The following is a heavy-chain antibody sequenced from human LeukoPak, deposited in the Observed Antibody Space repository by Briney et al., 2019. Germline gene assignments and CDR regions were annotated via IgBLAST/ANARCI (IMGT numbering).Heavy chain of an antibody. V-gene: IGHV3-53*01. CDR1: GFSFSTYS. CDR3: ARDHYDSSGIGY. J-gene: IGHJ4*02. D-gene: IGHD3-22*01. Sequence: GGSLRLSCATSGFSFSTYSMNWVRQAPGKGLEWVSVIYSGGSTYYADSVKGRFTISRDNSKNTLYLQMNSLRAEDTAVYYCARDHYDSSGIGYWGQGTLVTVSS. CDR2: IYSGGST.